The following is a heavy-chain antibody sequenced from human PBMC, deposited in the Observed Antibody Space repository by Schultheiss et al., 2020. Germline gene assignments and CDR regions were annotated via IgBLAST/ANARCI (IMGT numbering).Heavy chain of an antibody. CDR2: IWYDGSNK. D-gene: IGHD2-8*01. J-gene: IGHJ4*02. CDR3: ARGPLVYATPFDY. Sequence: GGSLRLSCAASGFTFSSYGMHWVRQAPGKGLEWVAVIWYDGSNKYYADSVKGRFTISRDNSKNTLYLQMNSLRAEDTAVYYCARGPLVYATPFDYWGQGTLVNVS. CDR1: GFTFSSYG. V-gene: IGHV3-33*08.